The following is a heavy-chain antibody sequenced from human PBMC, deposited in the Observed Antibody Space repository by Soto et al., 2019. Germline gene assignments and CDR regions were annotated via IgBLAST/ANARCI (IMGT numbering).Heavy chain of an antibody. CDR1: GGSFSGYY. Sequence: ETLSLTCAVYGGSFSGYYWSWIRQPPGKGLEWIGEINHSGSTNYNPSLKSRVTISVDTSKNQFSLKLSSVTAADTAVYYCARVPGYCSSTSCYFVDYYYYYMDVWGKGTTVTVSS. D-gene: IGHD2-2*03. CDR2: INHSGST. CDR3: ARVPGYCSSTSCYFVDYYYYYMDV. V-gene: IGHV4-34*01. J-gene: IGHJ6*03.